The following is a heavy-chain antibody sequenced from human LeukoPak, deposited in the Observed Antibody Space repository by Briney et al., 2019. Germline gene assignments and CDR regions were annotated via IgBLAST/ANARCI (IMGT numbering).Heavy chain of an antibody. D-gene: IGHD1-26*01. J-gene: IGHJ4*02. CDR1: GFTFSNYA. CDR2: ISGSGGST. V-gene: IGHV3-23*01. Sequence: PGGSLRLSCAASGFTFSNYAMSWVRQAPGKGLDWFSDISGSGGSTYYADSVKGRFTISRDNSKDTLYLQMNSLRAEDAAVYYCARASGSYSAFDYWGQGTLVTVSS. CDR3: ARASGSYSAFDY.